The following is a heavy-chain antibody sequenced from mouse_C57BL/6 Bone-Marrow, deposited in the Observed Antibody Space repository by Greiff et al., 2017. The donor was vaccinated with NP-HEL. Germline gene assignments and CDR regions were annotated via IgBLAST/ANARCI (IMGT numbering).Heavy chain of an antibody. Sequence: EVMLVESGGGLVKPGGSLKLSCAASGFTFSDYGMHWVRQAPEKGLEWVAYISSGSSTIYYADTVKGRFPISRDNAKNTLFLQMTSLRSEDTAMYYCARKDYDGGYAMDYWGQGTSVTVSS. J-gene: IGHJ4*01. V-gene: IGHV5-17*01. D-gene: IGHD2-4*01. CDR1: GFTFSDYG. CDR2: ISSGSSTI. CDR3: ARKDYDGGYAMDY.